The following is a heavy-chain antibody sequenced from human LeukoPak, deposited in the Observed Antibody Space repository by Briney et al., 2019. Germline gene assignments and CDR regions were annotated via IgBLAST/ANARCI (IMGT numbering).Heavy chain of an antibody. CDR3: AKVGYYDSKLDY. Sequence: GGSLRLSCAASGFTFSSYGMSWVRQAPGKGLEWVSAISGSGGSTYYADSVKGRFTISRDNSKNTLYLQMNSLRAEDTAVYYCAKVGYYDSKLDYWGQGTLVTVSS. J-gene: IGHJ4*02. CDR2: ISGSGGST. CDR1: GFTFSSYG. D-gene: IGHD3-22*01. V-gene: IGHV3-23*01.